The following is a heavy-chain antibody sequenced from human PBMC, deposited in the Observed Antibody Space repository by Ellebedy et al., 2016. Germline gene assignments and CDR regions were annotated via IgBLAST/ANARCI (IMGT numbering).Heavy chain of an antibody. J-gene: IGHJ5*02. CDR2: ISGSGGTT. Sequence: GGSLRLXXEGSGFTFSDYAMTWARQAPGKGLEWVSTISGSGGTTYYANSAMGRFFISRDNSRNMVFLEMTSLRDEDAAFYYCARDRSTTAWRNWFDAWGQGTLVSVSS. CDR3: ARDRSTTAWRNWFDA. D-gene: IGHD1-14*01. CDR1: GFTFSDYA. V-gene: IGHV3-23*01.